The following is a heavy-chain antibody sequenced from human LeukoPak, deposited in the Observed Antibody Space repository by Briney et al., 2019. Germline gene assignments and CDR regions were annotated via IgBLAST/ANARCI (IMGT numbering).Heavy chain of an antibody. V-gene: IGHV3-30-3*01. Sequence: GGSLRLPCAASGFTFSTYAMHWVRQAPGKGLEGLAVISPDGTKKFYSDSVKGRFTISRDNSKNTLYLQMNSLRAEDTAVYYCAREYSSSWYYFDYWGQGTLVTVSS. CDR1: GFTFSTYA. CDR2: ISPDGTKK. J-gene: IGHJ4*02. CDR3: AREYSSSWYYFDY. D-gene: IGHD6-13*01.